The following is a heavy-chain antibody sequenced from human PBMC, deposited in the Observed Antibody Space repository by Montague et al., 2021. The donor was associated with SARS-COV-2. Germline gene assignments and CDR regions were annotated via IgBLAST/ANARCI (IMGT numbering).Heavy chain of an antibody. J-gene: IGHJ4*02. D-gene: IGHD6-13*01. CDR3: ARDRVGVRSSWRSTVDWYFDY. CDR1: GDSISSYY. Sequence: SETLSLTCDVSGDSISSYYWCWIRQPAGQGLELIGRMYTSGSTNYYSSLSSQVPMSVYTSKNQFSLKLSSVTAADTAVYYCARDRVGVRSSWRSTVDWYFDYWGQGTMVTVSS. CDR2: MYTSGST. V-gene: IGHV4-4*07.